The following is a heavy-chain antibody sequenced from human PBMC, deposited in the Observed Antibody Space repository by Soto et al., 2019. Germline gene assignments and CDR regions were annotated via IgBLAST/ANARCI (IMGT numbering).Heavy chain of an antibody. D-gene: IGHD4-17*01. CDR2: ITSSSSSI. V-gene: IGHV3-21*06. Sequence: WLSXRLCCSASVFTFIAYKINLFRQPPGKGLEWVSSITSSSSSIYYADSLKGRFTIYRDNDKNSLYLQMNSLRAEDTAVYYCESKYGEPAWLETWGQGTLVTVSS. CDR1: VFTFIAYK. CDR3: ESKYGEPAWLET. J-gene: IGHJ5*02.